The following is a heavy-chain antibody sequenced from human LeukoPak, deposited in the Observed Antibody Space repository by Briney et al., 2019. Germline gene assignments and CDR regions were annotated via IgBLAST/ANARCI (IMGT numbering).Heavy chain of an antibody. V-gene: IGHV4-39*07. CDR1: GGSISSSSYY. J-gene: IGHJ5*02. D-gene: IGHD2-15*01. CDR2: IYYSGST. CDR3: ARSTYCSGGSCSHNWFDP. Sequence: SETLSLTCTVSGGSISSSSYYWGWIRQPPGKGLEWIGSIYYSGSTYYNPSLKSRVTISVDTSKNQFSLKLNSVTAADTAVYYCARSTYCSGGSCSHNWFDPWGQGTLVTVSS.